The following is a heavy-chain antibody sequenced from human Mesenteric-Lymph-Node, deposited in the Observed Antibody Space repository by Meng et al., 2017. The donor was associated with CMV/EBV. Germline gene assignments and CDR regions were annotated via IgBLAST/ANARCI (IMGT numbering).Heavy chain of an antibody. D-gene: IGHD1-26*01. CDR1: GGSITSYY. Sequence: SETLSLTCTVSGGSITSYYVSWIRQPPGKGLEWIGYRYYRETAYYSPSLRSRVTISADTTTNQFSLRLTSVTPADAAVYFCARALKGSYSPHWGQGTLVTVSS. CDR2: RYYRETA. CDR3: ARALKGSYSPH. V-gene: IGHV4-59*01. J-gene: IGHJ4*02.